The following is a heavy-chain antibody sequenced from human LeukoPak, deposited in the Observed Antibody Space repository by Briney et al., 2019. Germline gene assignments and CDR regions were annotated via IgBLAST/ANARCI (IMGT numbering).Heavy chain of an antibody. CDR1: GGSITTYY. CDR3: ARDILMVGATHYFDY. J-gene: IGHJ4*02. V-gene: IGHV4-59*01. D-gene: IGHD1-26*01. CDR2: IHHSVSP. Sequence: PSETLSLTCTVPGGSITTYYWSWLRQSPGRGLEWIGYIHHSVSPTYNPSLKSRVTISVDTSKNQFSLKVSSVTAADTAVYYCARDILMVGATHYFDYWGQGTLVTVSS.